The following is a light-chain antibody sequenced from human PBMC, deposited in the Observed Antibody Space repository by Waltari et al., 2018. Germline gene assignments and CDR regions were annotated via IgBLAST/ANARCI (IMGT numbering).Light chain of an antibody. J-gene: IGKJ3*01. V-gene: IGKV2-28*01. Sequence: DIMMTQSPLSLPVTPGESASISCRSSQSLLHSNGYNYLDWYLQKPGQSPQLLIYLASKRASGVPERFSGSGSGTDFTLKISRVEAEDVGVYHCMQSLQAPFTCGPGTKVDIK. CDR2: LAS. CDR1: QSLLHSNGYNY. CDR3: MQSLQAPFT.